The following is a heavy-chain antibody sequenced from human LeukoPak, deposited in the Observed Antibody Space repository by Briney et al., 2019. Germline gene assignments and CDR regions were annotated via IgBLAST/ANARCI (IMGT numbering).Heavy chain of an antibody. D-gene: IGHD2-21*02. V-gene: IGHV1-18*01. Sequence: VASVKVSCKASGYTFTNHGITWVRQAPGQGLEWMGWISAHDGNTNYAQKLQGRVTMTTDTSTSIAYMELRSLRSDDTAMYYCARACIMVTSHLDFWGQGTLVTVSS. CDR2: ISAHDGNT. CDR3: ARACIMVTSHLDF. CDR1: GYTFTNHG. J-gene: IGHJ4*02.